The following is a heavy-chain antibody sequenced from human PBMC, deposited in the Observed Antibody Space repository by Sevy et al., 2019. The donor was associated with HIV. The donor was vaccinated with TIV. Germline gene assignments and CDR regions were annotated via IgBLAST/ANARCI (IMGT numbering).Heavy chain of an antibody. CDR3: ARGADSSGYRMWDYYYGMDV. Sequence: GGSLRLSCAASGFTFSSYSMNWVRQAPGKGLEWVSSISSSSSYIYYADSVKGRFTISRDNAKNSLYLQMNSLRAEDTAVYYCARGADSSGYRMWDYYYGMDVWGQGTTVTVSS. CDR2: ISSSSSYI. J-gene: IGHJ6*02. V-gene: IGHV3-21*01. D-gene: IGHD3-22*01. CDR1: GFTFSSYS.